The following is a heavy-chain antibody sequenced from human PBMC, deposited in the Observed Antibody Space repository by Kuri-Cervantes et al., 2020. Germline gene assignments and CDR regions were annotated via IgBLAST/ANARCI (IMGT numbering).Heavy chain of an antibody. CDR2: ISSSGSTI. Sequence: PCSASGFTFSSYEMNWVRQAPGKGLEWVAYISSSGSTIYYADSVKGRFTISRDNAKNSLYLQMNSLRAEDTAVYYCARDPGRGLYYFDYWGQGTLVTVSS. V-gene: IGHV3-48*03. CDR1: GFTFSSYE. J-gene: IGHJ4*02. CDR3: ARDPGRGLYYFDY. D-gene: IGHD3-10*01.